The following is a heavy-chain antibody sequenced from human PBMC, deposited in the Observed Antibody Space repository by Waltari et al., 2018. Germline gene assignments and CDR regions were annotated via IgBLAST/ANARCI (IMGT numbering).Heavy chain of an antibody. D-gene: IGHD2-2*01. CDR1: GGSISSSSYY. V-gene: IGHV4-39*07. Sequence: QVQLQQWGAGLVKPSETLSLTCTVPGGSISSSSYYWGWIRQPPGKGLEWIGSIYYSGSTYYNPSLKSRVTISVDTSKNQFSLKLSSVTAADTAVYYCARPSYATTAIDYWGQGTLVTVSS. CDR3: ARPSYATTAIDY. J-gene: IGHJ4*02. CDR2: IYYSGST.